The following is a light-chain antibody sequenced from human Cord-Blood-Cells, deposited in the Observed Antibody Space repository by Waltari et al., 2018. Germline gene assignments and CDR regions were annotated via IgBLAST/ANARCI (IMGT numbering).Light chain of an antibody. Sequence: DIQMTQSPSTLSASVGDRVTITCRASQSISSWLAWYQQKPGKAPKLLIYKASSLESGVSSRFSGSGSRTECTLTISSLQPYDFATYYCQQNKRYTLGQATKLEIK. CDR3: QQNKRYT. J-gene: IGKJ2*01. CDR2: KAS. V-gene: IGKV1-5*03. CDR1: QSISSW.